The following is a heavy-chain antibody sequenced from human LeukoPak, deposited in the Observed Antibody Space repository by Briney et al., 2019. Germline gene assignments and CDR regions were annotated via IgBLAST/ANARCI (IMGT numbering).Heavy chain of an antibody. CDR1: GYTFTSYD. J-gene: IGHJ4*02. Sequence: ASVKVSCKASGYTFTSYDINWVRQATGQGLEWMGLINPGGANTNYAQNFQGRVTMTRDTSISTAYMELSRLTSDDTAVYYCAREIAVAGIIDYWGQGTLVTVSS. D-gene: IGHD6-19*01. CDR2: INPGGANT. V-gene: IGHV1-8*01. CDR3: AREIAVAGIIDY.